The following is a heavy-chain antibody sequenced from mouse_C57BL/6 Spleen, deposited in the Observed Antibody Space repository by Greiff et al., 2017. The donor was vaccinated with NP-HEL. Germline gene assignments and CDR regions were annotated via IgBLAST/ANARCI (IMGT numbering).Heavy chain of an antibody. Sequence: EVHLVESGGGLVQPGGSLSLSCAASGFTFTDYYMSWVRQPPGKALEWLGFISNKANGYTTEYSASVKGRFTISRDNSQSILYLQMNALRAEDRATYYCARSYGNYAWFAYWGQGTLVTVSA. D-gene: IGHD2-1*01. J-gene: IGHJ3*01. CDR3: ARSYGNYAWFAY. CDR2: ISNKANGYTT. V-gene: IGHV7-3*01. CDR1: GFTFTDYY.